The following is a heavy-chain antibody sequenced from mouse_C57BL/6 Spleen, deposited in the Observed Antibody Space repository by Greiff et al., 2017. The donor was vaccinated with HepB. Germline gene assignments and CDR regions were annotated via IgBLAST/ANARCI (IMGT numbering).Heavy chain of an antibody. V-gene: IGHV5-6*01. Sequence: EVHLVESGGDLVKPGGSLKLSCAASGFTFSSYGMSWVRQTPDKRLEWVATISSGGSYTYYPDSVKGRFTISRDNAKNTLYLQMSSLKSEDTAMYYCARRGRQGYFDVWGTGTTVTVSS. CDR1: GFTFSSYG. CDR3: ARRGRQGYFDV. CDR2: ISSGGSYT. J-gene: IGHJ1*03. D-gene: IGHD1-1*01.